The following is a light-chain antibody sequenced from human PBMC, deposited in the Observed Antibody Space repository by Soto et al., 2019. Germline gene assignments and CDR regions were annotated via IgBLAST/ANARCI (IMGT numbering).Light chain of an antibody. CDR1: QGVSTY. CDR2: DVS. V-gene: IGKV1-5*01. Sequence: DIQMTQSPSSLSASLGDRVTISCRASQGVSTYLAWYQQKPGKAPTLLISDVSRLESGVPSRFSGSGSGTEFTLTISGLQPDDSATYYCHQYNYLHTFGQGTKLEIK. CDR3: HQYNYLHT. J-gene: IGKJ2*01.